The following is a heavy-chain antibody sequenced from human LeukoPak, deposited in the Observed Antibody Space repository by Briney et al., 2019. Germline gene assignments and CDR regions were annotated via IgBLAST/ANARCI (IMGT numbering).Heavy chain of an antibody. V-gene: IGHV4-4*07. D-gene: IGHD3-9*01. CDR2: IYTSGST. J-gene: IGHJ4*02. CDR3: ARGNILTGYYDNYYYDY. CDR1: GGSISSYY. Sequence: SETLSLTCTVSGGSISSYYWSWIRQPAGKELEWIGRIYTSGSTNYNPSLKSRVTISVDTPKNQFSLKLSSVTAADTAVYYCARGNILTGYYDNYYYDYWGQGTLVTVSS.